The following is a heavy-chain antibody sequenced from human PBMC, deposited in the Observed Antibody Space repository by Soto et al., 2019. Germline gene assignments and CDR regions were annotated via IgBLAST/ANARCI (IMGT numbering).Heavy chain of an antibody. V-gene: IGHV3-53*01. CDR1: VFTFSSNY. Sequence: GALRLSCAASVFTFSSNYMSWVRQAPGKGLEWVSVIYSGGSTYYADSVKGRFTISRDNSKNTLYLQMNSLRAEDTAVYYCARDQGDYVWGSYRYPSEDYGMDVWGQGTTVTVSS. J-gene: IGHJ6*02. CDR2: IYSGGST. D-gene: IGHD3-16*02. CDR3: ARDQGDYVWGSYRYPSEDYGMDV.